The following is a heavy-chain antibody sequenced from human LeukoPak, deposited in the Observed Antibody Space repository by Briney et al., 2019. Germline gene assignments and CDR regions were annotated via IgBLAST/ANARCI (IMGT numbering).Heavy chain of an antibody. Sequence: GGSLRLSCSASGFTFSSYAMHWVRQAPGKGLEYVSAISSGGDSTYHADSLKGRITISRDNSKNTLYLQMSSLRPEDAGVYYCVKDGMAVAGTAPLDYWGQGILVTVSS. J-gene: IGHJ4*02. CDR1: GFTFSSYA. D-gene: IGHD6-19*01. CDR3: VKDGMAVAGTAPLDY. V-gene: IGHV3-64D*09. CDR2: ISSGGDST.